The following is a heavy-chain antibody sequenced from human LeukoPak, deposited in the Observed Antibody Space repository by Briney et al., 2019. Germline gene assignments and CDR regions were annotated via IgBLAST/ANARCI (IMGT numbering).Heavy chain of an antibody. CDR2: IYYSGST. J-gene: IGHJ2*01. Sequence: SETLSLTCTDPGGSISSYNWSWIRQPPGKGLEWIGYIYYSGSTNYNPSLKSRVTISVDTSKNQFSLKLSSVTAADTAVYYCAREKGGAATVDWYFDLWGRGTLVTVSS. D-gene: IGHD6-13*01. CDR1: GGSISSYN. V-gene: IGHV4-59*01. CDR3: AREKGGAATVDWYFDL.